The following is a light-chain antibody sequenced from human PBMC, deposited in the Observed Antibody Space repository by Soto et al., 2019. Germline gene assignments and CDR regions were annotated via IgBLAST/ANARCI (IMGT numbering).Light chain of an antibody. CDR1: QSVSNNY. J-gene: IGKJ1*01. Sequence: EIVLTQSPGTPSLSPGERATLSCRASQSVSNNYLAWYQQKPGQAPRLLIYGASNRATGIPDRFSGSGSGTDFTLTISRLEPEDIAVYYCQQYGSSGTFGQGTKVDNK. V-gene: IGKV3-20*01. CDR3: QQYGSSGT. CDR2: GAS.